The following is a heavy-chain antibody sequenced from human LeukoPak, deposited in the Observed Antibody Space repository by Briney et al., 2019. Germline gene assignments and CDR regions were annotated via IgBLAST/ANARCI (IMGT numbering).Heavy chain of an antibody. J-gene: IGHJ5*02. CDR1: GGTFLSHT. D-gene: IGHD1-26*01. CDR3: TRVNLRGNNYNWFDP. CDR2: ITPVIETA. V-gene: IGHV1-69*08. Sequence: SVNVSCKTSGGTFLSHTFSWVRQAPGHGLEWIGKITPVIETAKYAQTFQGRVSIYTDRDTTTVYMDLSGLRPDDTADYYCTRVNLRGNNYNWFDPWGQGTRVIVSS.